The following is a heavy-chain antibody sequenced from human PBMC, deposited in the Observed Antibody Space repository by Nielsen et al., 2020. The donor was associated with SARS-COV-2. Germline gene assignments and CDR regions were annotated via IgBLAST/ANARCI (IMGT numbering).Heavy chain of an antibody. CDR2: IYYSGST. D-gene: IGHD5-18*01. Sequence: GSLRLSCTVSGGSISSSSYYWGWIRQPPGKGLEWIGSIYYSGSTYYNPSLKSRVTISVDTSKNQFSLKLSSVTAADTAVYYCARQGQLWFYGYWGQGTLVTVSS. J-gene: IGHJ4*02. V-gene: IGHV4-39*01. CDR1: GGSISSSSYY. CDR3: ARQGQLWFYGY.